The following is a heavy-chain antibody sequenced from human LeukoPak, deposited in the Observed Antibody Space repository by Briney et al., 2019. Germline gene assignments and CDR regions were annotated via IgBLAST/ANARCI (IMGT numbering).Heavy chain of an antibody. J-gene: IGHJ5*02. CDR2: ISYDGSNK. Sequence: GRSLRLSCAASGFTFSSYAMHWVRQALGKGLEWVAVISYDGSNKYYADSVKGRFTISRDNSKNTLYLQMNSLRAEDTAVYYCARLIAAAGTGWFDPWGQGTLVTVSS. D-gene: IGHD6-13*01. CDR3: ARLIAAAGTGWFDP. V-gene: IGHV3-30-3*01. CDR1: GFTFSSYA.